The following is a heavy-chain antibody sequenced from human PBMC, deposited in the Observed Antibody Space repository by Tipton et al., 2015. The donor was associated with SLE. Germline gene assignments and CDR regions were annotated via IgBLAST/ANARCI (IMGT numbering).Heavy chain of an antibody. V-gene: IGHV4-39*01. CDR1: GGSISSSSYY. J-gene: IGHJ2*01. CDR3: ARSPGISYDSSGGWYFDL. CDR2: IYYSGST. Sequence: TLSLTCTVSGGSISSSSYYWGWIRQPPGKGLEWIGSIYYSGSTYYNPSLKSRVTISVDTSKNQFSLKLSSVTAADTAVYYCARSPGISYDSSGGWYFDLWGRGTLVTVSS. D-gene: IGHD3-22*01.